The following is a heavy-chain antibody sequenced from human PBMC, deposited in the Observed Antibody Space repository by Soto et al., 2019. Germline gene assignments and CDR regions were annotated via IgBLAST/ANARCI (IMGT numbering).Heavy chain of an antibody. V-gene: IGHV3-23*01. CDR3: GRDFSGRWIQYGEGGGFDY. CDR1: GFTFSSYA. J-gene: IGHJ4*02. Sequence: EVQLLESGGGLVQPGGSLRLSCAASGFTFSSYAMSWVRQAPGKGLEWVSGISGSGGTTYYADSVKGRLTISRDHSKNRQFRQINSLRAEDTAVYYCGRDFSGRWIQYGEGGGFDYWGQGTLVTVSS. D-gene: IGHD3-10*01. CDR2: ISGSGGTT.